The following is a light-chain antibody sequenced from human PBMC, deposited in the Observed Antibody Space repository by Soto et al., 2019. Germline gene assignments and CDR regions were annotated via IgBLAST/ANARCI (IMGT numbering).Light chain of an antibody. V-gene: IGLV2-23*03. Sequence: QSALTQPASVSGSPGQSITISCTGTSSDVGSYNLVSWYQQHPGKAPKLVIYEGNKRPSGVSNRFSGSKSGNTASLTISGLQAEDEADYYCCSYAGSSTFAVVFDGGTKLTVL. CDR1: SSDVGSYNL. CDR3: CSYAGSSTFAVV. CDR2: EGN. J-gene: IGLJ2*01.